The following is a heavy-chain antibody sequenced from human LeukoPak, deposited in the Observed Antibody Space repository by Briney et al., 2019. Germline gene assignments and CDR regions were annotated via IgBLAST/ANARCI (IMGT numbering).Heavy chain of an antibody. J-gene: IGHJ4*02. Sequence: GGSLRLSCAASGFTFSSYSMNWVRQAPGKGLEWVSSSSSSSSYIYYADSVKGRFTISRDNAKNSLYLQMNSLRAEDTAVYYCARDEIVGQQLVRGSGYYFDYWGQGTLVTVSS. D-gene: IGHD6-6*01. CDR3: ARDEIVGQQLVRGSGYYFDY. V-gene: IGHV3-21*01. CDR1: GFTFSSYS. CDR2: SSSSSSYI.